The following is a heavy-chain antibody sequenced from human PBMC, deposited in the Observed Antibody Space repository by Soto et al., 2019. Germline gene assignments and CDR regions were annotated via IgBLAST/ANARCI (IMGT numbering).Heavy chain of an antibody. J-gene: IGHJ5*02. CDR2: IIPILGIA. CDR1: GGTFSSYT. CDR3: ARDHPSYYDIFTGYSINWFDP. D-gene: IGHD3-9*01. V-gene: IGHV1-69*08. Sequence: QVQLVQSGAEVKKPGSSVKVSCKASGGTFSSYTISWVRQAPGQGLEWMGRIIPILGIANYAQKFQGRVTITSDKSTRPSYRELSSLRSEDTAVYYCARDHPSYYDIFTGYSINWFDPWGQGTLVTVSS.